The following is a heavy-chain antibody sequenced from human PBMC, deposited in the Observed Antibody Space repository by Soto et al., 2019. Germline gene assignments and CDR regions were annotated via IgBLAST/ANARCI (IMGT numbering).Heavy chain of an antibody. CDR3: ARVKDTRLIYFDY. CDR2: IYYSGST. Sequence: PSETLSLTCTVSGGSISSGGYYWSWIRQHPGKGLEWIGYIYYSGSTYYNPSLKSRVTISVDTSKNQFSLKLSSVTAADTAVYYCARVKDTRLIYFDYWGQGTLVTVSS. J-gene: IGHJ4*02. V-gene: IGHV4-31*03. D-gene: IGHD5-18*01. CDR1: GGSISSGGYY.